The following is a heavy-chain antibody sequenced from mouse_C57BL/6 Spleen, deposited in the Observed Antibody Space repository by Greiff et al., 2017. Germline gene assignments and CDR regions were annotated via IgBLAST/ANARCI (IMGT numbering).Heavy chain of an antibody. J-gene: IGHJ3*01. CDR1: GYTFTDYY. V-gene: IGHV1-26*01. D-gene: IGHD1-1*01. Sequence: EVQLQQSGPELVKPGASVKISCKASGYTFTDYYMNWVKQSHGKSLEWIGDINPNNGGTSYNQKFKGKATLTVDKSSSTAYMELRSLTSEDSAVYDCARGIPDYYGSSPFAYWGQGTLVTVSA. CDR2: INPNNGGT. CDR3: ARGIPDYYGSSPFAY.